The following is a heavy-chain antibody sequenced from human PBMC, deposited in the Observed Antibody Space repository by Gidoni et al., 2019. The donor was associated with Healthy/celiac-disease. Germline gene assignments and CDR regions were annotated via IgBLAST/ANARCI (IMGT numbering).Heavy chain of an antibody. J-gene: IGHJ5*02. Sequence: QVQLVQSGAEVKKPGSSVKVSCKASGGTFSSYAISWVRQAPGQGLEWMGGIIPIFGTANYAQKFQGRVTITADESTSTAYMELSSLRSEDTAVYYCARDGKDTAMVPHGFDPWGQGTLVTVSS. CDR3: ARDGKDTAMVPHGFDP. CDR2: IIPIFGTA. CDR1: GGTFSSYA. V-gene: IGHV1-69*01. D-gene: IGHD5-18*01.